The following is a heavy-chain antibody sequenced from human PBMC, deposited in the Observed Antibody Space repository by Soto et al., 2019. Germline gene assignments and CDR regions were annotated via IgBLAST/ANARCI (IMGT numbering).Heavy chain of an antibody. CDR3: ARHHSSGYQGPLDY. CDR2: IYPGDSDT. J-gene: IGHJ4*02. V-gene: IGHV5-51*01. Sequence: GESLKISCEGSGYTFTNYWIGWVRQMPGKGLEWMGIIYPGDSDTRYSPSFQGQVTISADKSISTAYLQWSSLKASDTAMYYCARHHSSGYQGPLDYWGQGTLVTVSS. D-gene: IGHD6-19*01. CDR1: GYTFTNYW.